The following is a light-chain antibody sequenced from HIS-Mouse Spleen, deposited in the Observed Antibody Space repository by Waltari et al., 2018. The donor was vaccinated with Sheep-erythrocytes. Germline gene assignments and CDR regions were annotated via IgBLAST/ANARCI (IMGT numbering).Light chain of an antibody. V-gene: IGKV1-5*03. CDR2: KAS. CDR3: QQYNSYSRT. Sequence: DIQMTQSPSTLSASVGDRVTITCRASQSISSWLAWYQKKPGKAPKLLSYKASSLESGVPSRFSGSGSGTEFTLTISSLQPDDFATYYCQQYNSYSRTFGQGTKVEIK. CDR1: QSISSW. J-gene: IGKJ1*01.